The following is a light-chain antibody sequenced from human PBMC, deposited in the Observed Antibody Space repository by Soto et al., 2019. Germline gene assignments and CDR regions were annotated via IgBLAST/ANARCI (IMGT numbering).Light chain of an antibody. Sequence: EIVLTQSPGTLSLSPGERATLSCRPSQSVSSDSLAWYQQKPGQAPRLLIFGASSRATGIPDRFSGSGSGTDYTLTIRRLEPEDFAVYYCQQYGSSPLTFGGGTKV. CDR1: QSVSSDS. J-gene: IGKJ4*01. V-gene: IGKV3-20*01. CDR3: QQYGSSPLT. CDR2: GAS.